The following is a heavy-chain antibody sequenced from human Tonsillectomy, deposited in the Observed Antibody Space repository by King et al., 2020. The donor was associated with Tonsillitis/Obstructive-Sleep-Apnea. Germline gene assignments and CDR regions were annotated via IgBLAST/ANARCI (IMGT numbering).Heavy chain of an antibody. CDR3: VRMRLWSDYYYMDV. CDR1: GFTFSSYG. D-gene: IGHD3-10*01. Sequence: VQLVESGGGVVQPGRSLRLSCAASGFTFSSYGMHWVRQAPGKGLEWVAVIWYDGSNKYYADSVKGRFTISRDNSKNTVYLQMNSLRAEDTAVYYCVRMRLWSDYYYMDVWGKGTTVTVSS. CDR2: IWYDGSNK. V-gene: IGHV3-33*01. J-gene: IGHJ6*03.